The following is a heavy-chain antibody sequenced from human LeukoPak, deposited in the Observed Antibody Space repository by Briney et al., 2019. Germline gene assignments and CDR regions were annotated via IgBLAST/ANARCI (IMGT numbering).Heavy chain of an antibody. CDR2: ISSSTKYI. D-gene: IGHD2-15*01. Sequence: GGSLRLSCAASGFTFDTYSMNWVRQAPGKRLEWVASISSSTKYIHYADSVRDRFTISRDNPKNSLYLEMSSLTAEDTAVYYCARDVYCSGAACYPLPDYWGQGTQVTVSP. CDR3: ARDVYCSGAACYPLPDY. V-gene: IGHV3-21*01. CDR1: GFTFDTYS. J-gene: IGHJ4*02.